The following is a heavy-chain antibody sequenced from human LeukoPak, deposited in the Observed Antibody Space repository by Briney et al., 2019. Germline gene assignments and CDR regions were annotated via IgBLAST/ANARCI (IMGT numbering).Heavy chain of an antibody. J-gene: IGHJ4*02. CDR3: ARVGQGGYNSDY. D-gene: IGHD5-24*01. CDR1: GFTFSSYA. V-gene: IGHV3-23*01. Sequence: GSLRLSCAASGFTFSSYAMSWVRQAPGKGLEWVSPISGSGDSTYYADSVKGRFTISRDNSKNTLYLQMNSLRAEDTAVYYCARVGQGGYNSDYWGQGTLVTVSS. CDR2: ISGSGDST.